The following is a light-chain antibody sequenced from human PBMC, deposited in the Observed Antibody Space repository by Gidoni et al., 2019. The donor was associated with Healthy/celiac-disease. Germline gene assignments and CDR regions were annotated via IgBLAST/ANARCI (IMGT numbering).Light chain of an antibody. V-gene: IGKV1-8*01. J-gene: IGKJ1*01. CDR1: QGISSY. CDR2: AAA. Sequence: AIRMTQSPSSFSASTGDRVSITCRARQGISSYLAWYQQKPGKAPKPLIYAAATLQSGVPSRFSASVSGTAFTLTTSCLQSEEFATSFCQQYYRYPRTFGQGTKVEIK. CDR3: QQYYRYPRT.